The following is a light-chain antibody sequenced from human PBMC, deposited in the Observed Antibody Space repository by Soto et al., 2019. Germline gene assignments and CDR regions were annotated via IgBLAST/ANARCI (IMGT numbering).Light chain of an antibody. CDR1: SSDVGSYDL. Sequence: QSVLTQPASVSGSPGQSITISCTGTSSDVGSYDLVSWYQQHPGKAPQLMIYEVTKRPSGVSNRFSGSKSGNTASLTIAGLQAEGEADYYCCSYAGASTYVFGAGTKLTVL. J-gene: IGLJ1*01. CDR3: CSYAGASTYV. CDR2: EVT. V-gene: IGLV2-23*02.